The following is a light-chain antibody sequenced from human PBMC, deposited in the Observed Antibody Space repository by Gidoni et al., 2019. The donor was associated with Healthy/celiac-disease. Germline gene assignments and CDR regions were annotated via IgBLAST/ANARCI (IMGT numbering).Light chain of an antibody. CDR1: QSLLHSNGYNY. Sequence: VGRGEPASISCRSSQSLLHSNGYNYLDWYLQKPGQSPQLLIYLGSNRASRVPDRLRGSESSADHTLKLRRVEADDVRLDCYKQDRQPPYTFGQGTKLEIK. V-gene: IGKV2-28*01. CDR3: KQDRQPPYT. CDR2: LGS. J-gene: IGKJ2*01.